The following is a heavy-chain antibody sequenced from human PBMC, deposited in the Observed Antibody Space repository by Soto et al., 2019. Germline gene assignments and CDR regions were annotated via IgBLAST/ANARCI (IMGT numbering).Heavy chain of an antibody. J-gene: IGHJ3*02. CDR3: ARDDGWGAAAGPGGAAFDI. V-gene: IGHV1-69*08. D-gene: IGHD6-13*01. CDR1: GGTFSSYT. CDR2: IIPILGIA. Sequence: QVQLVQSGAEVKKPGSSVKVSCKASGGTFSSYTISWVRQAPGQGLEWMGRIIPILGIANYAQKFQGRVTITADKSTSTAYMELSSLRSEDAAVYYCARDDGWGAAAGPGGAAFDIWGQGTMVTVSS.